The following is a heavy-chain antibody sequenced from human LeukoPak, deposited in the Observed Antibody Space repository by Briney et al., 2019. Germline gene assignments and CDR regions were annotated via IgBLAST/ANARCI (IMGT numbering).Heavy chain of an antibody. CDR3: ASTSSGYDYSIDY. D-gene: IGHD5-12*01. CDR1: GGTFSSYA. Sequence: EASVKVSCKASGGTFSSYAISWVRQAPGQGLEWMGGIIPIFGTANYAQKFQGRVTITADESTSTAYMELSSLRSEDTAVYYCASTSSGYDYSIDYWGQGTLVTVSS. V-gene: IGHV1-69*01. CDR2: IIPIFGTA. J-gene: IGHJ4*02.